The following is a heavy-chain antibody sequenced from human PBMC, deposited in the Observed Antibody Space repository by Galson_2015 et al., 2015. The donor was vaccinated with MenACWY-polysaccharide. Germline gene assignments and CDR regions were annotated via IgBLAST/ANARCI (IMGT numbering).Heavy chain of an antibody. J-gene: IGHJ4*02. CDR3: ASGRAPNGDASLTSFDY. D-gene: IGHD2-21*02. Sequence: SLRLSSAASGFTFRNYDMHWVRQAPGKGLEWVAIIYYDGSDKYYADSVKGRFTISRDNSRNTLYLQMNSLRVEDTAIYYCASGRAPNGDASLTSFDYWGQRTLVPVSS. V-gene: IGHV3-33*08. CDR1: GFTFRNYD. CDR2: IYYDGSDK.